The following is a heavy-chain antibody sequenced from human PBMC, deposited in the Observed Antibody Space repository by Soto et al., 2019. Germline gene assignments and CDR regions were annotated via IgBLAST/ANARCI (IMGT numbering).Heavy chain of an antibody. J-gene: IGHJ6*02. CDR2: IKSKTDGGTT. D-gene: IGHD3-9*01. CDR1: EFTFSNSW. V-gene: IGHV3-15*01. Sequence: PGVSLRLSCAAPEFTFSNSWMSWVRQAPGKGLEWVGRIKSKTDGGTTDYAAPVKGRFTISRDDSKNTLYLQMNSLKTEDTAVYYCTTDLAARYFVPPGMDVWGQGTTVTVSS. CDR3: TTDLAARYFVPPGMDV.